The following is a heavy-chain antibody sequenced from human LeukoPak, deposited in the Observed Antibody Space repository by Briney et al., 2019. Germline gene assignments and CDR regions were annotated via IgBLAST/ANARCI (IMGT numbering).Heavy chain of an antibody. CDR3: ARDTMNYGDYEGPGYYYGMDV. CDR2: ISGSGDST. D-gene: IGHD4-17*01. Sequence: PGGSLRLSCAASGFTFSTYAVNWVRQAPGKGLEWVSTISGSGDSTYYADSVKGRFTISRDNSKDTLYLQMSSVRVDDTAVYYCARDTMNYGDYEGPGYYYGMDVWGQGTTVTVSS. CDR1: GFTFSTYA. J-gene: IGHJ6*02. V-gene: IGHV3-23*01.